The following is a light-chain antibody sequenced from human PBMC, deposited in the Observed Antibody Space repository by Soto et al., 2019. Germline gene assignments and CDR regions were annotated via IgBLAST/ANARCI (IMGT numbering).Light chain of an antibody. V-gene: IGKV3-11*01. CDR2: GAS. Sequence: PVERATLSCRSSENVRTFVDWYQQKPGQAPRLLIYGASNRATGIPARFSGSGSGTDLTLTISNLEPEDFAVYYCQQHSHWPPWTFGQGTKVDIK. CDR3: QQHSHWPPWT. J-gene: IGKJ1*01. CDR1: ENVRTF.